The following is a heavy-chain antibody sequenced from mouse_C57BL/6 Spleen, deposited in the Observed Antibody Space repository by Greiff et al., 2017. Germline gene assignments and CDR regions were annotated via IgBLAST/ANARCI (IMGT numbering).Heavy chain of an antibody. J-gene: IGHJ3*01. V-gene: IGHV1-18*01. D-gene: IGHD1-1*01. CDR1: GYTFTDYN. CDR2: INPNNGGT. Sequence: EVQLLQSGPDLVKPGASVKIPCKASGYTFTDYNMDWVKQSHGKSLEWIGDINPNNGGTNYKQKFKGKVILTVDKYSSTAYMELRSLTSEDTAVYYCARRYGSSYPWFAYWGQGTLVTVSA. CDR3: ARRYGSSYPWFAY.